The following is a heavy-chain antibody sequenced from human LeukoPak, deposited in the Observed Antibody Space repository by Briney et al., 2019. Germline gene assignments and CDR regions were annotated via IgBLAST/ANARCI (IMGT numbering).Heavy chain of an antibody. CDR1: GFTFNNYA. D-gene: IGHD3-10*01. CDR2: SSASGDSP. J-gene: IGHJ1*01. CDR3: AKGVFGSGSYREYFEQ. V-gene: IGHV3-23*01. Sequence: PGGSLRLSCTASGFTFNNYAMSWVRQAPGKGLEWVSASSASGDSPYYADSVKGRFTIPRGNSKNTLDLQMNTLRVEDTPVYYCAKGVFGSGSYREYFEQWGQGTLVTVSS.